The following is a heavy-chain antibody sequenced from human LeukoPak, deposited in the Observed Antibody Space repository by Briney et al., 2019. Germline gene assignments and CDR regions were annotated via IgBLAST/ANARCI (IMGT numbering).Heavy chain of an antibody. Sequence: VASVKVSCKASGYTFSSHGFSWVRQAPGQRLEWMGWINAGNGNTKYPQKFQGRVTITRDTSASTAYMELSSLRSEDTAVYYCASIAAAAGTPYFQHWGQGTLVTVSS. D-gene: IGHD6-13*01. J-gene: IGHJ1*01. CDR2: INAGNGNT. CDR1: GYTFSSHG. V-gene: IGHV1-3*01. CDR3: ASIAAAAGTPYFQH.